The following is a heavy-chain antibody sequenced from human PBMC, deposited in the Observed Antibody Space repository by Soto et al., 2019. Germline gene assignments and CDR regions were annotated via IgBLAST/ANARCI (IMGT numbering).Heavy chain of an antibody. CDR3: ARDRSYYDILTGYYTDAFDI. D-gene: IGHD3-9*01. Sequence: KTSETLSLTCTVSGGSISSYYWSWIRQPAGKGLEWIGRIYTSGSTNYNPSLKSRVTMSVDTSKNQFSLKLSSVTAADTAVYYCARDRSYYDILTGYYTDAFDIWGQGTMVTVSS. CDR1: GGSISSYY. CDR2: IYTSGST. J-gene: IGHJ3*02. V-gene: IGHV4-4*07.